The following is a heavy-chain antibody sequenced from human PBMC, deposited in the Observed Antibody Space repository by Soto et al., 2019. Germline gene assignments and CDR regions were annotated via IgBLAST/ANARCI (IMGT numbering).Heavy chain of an antibody. D-gene: IGHD2-15*01. CDR3: ARLRYCSGGSCYSQQYGMDV. CDR1: GYSLTSYW. V-gene: IGHV5-51*01. J-gene: IGHJ6*02. Sequence: PGESLKISCKGSGYSLTSYWIGWVRQMPGKGLEWMGIIYPGDSDTRYSPSFQGQVTISADKSISTAYLQWSSLKASDTAMYYCARLRYCSGGSCYSQQYGMDVWGQGITVTVSS. CDR2: IYPGDSDT.